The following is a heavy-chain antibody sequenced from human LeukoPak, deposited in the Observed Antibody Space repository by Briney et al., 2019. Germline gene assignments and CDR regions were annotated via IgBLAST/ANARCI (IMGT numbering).Heavy chain of an antibody. CDR1: GYTFTGYY. CDR2: INPNSGGT. J-gene: IGHJ4*02. D-gene: IGHD1-1*01. V-gene: IGHV1-2*04. CDR3: ARAWTTGTTGIDY. Sequence: GASVKVSCKASGYTFTGYYMHWVRQAPGQGLEWMGWINPNSGGTNYAQKFQGWVTMTRDTSISTAYMELSRLRSDDTAVYYCARAWTTGTTGIDYWGQGTLVTVSS.